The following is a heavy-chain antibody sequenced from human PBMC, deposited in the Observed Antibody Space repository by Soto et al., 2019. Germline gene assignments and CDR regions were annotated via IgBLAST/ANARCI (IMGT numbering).Heavy chain of an antibody. D-gene: IGHD3-3*01. V-gene: IGHV1-3*04. Sequence: ASVKVSCKSSGYTFNEYGIHWVRQAPGQRPEWMGWIDTHSGDTRYSQRFEDRLTLTRETSANTVYMNLGSLRPEDTAVYFCARDKMRFFLGTPRFNWFDPWGQGTLVTVSS. J-gene: IGHJ5*02. CDR2: IDTHSGDT. CDR1: GYTFNEYG. CDR3: ARDKMRFFLGTPRFNWFDP.